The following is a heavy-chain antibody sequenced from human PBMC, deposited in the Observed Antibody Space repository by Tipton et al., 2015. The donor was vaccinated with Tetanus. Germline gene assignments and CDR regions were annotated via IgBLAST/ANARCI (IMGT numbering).Heavy chain of an antibody. V-gene: IGHV4-59*01. D-gene: IGHD3-3*01. Sequence: TLSLTCTVSGGPFSNYYWNWIRQSPGRRLEWIGNIYYGGDTDYNPSLQSRATISLDTSKKLFSLRLKSVTAADTAIYYCARSHVFRFTLFGEEIPRSGRFDPWGQGTLVTVSS. CDR2: IYYGGDT. CDR1: GGPFSNYY. CDR3: ARSHVFRFTLFGEEIPRSGRFDP. J-gene: IGHJ5*02.